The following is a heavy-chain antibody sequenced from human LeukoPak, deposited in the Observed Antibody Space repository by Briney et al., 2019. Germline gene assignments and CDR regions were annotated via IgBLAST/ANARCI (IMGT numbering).Heavy chain of an antibody. J-gene: IGHJ4*02. V-gene: IGHV3-64*01. CDR1: GFTFSSYA. Sequence: PGGSLRLSCAASGFTFSSYAMHWVRQAPGKGLEYVSAISSNGGSTYYANSVKGRFTISRDNSKNTLYLQMGSLRAEDMAVYYCARGPSSAFDYWGQGTLVTVSS. CDR2: ISSNGGST. CDR3: ARGPSSAFDY. D-gene: IGHD6-19*01.